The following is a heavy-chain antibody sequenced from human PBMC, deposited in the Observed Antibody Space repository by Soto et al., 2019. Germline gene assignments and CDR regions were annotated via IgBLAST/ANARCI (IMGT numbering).Heavy chain of an antibody. CDR1: GFTFDDYA. V-gene: IGHV3-9*01. CDR2: ISWNSGSI. Sequence: EVQLVESGGGLVQPGRSLRLSCAASGFTFDDYAMHWVRQAPGKGLEWVSGISWNSGSIGYADSVKGRFTISRDNAKNSLYLQMNSLRAEDTALYYCAKDIGYSGYDVPAGGYFDYWGQGTLVTVSS. J-gene: IGHJ4*02. D-gene: IGHD5-12*01. CDR3: AKDIGYSGYDVPAGGYFDY.